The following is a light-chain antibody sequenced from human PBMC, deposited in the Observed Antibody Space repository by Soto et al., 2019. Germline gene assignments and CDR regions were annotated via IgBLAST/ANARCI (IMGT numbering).Light chain of an antibody. V-gene: IGLV2-14*01. CDR2: EVT. J-gene: IGLJ1*01. CDR1: SSDVGGYNY. CDR3: SSYTSSTAYV. Sequence: QSALTQPASVSGSPGQSITIPCTGTSSDVGGYNYVSWYQLHPGKAPKLILYEVTNRPSGVSDRFSGSKSGNTASLTISGLQAEDEADYYCSSYTSSTAYVFGNGTKVTVL.